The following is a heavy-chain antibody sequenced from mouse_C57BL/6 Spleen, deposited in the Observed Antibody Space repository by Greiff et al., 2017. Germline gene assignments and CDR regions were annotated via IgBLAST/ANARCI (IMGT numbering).Heavy chain of an antibody. CDR1: GYTFTSYW. V-gene: IGHV1-72*01. CDR3: ARGTFDGYDVGDEDY. CDR2: IDPKSGGT. Sequence: QVQLQQPGAELVKPGASVKLSCKASGYTFTSYWMHWVKQRPGRGLEWIGRIDPKSGGTKYNEKFKSKATLTVDKPSSTAYMQLSSLTSEDSAVSDCARGTFDGYDVGDEDYWGQGTTLTVSS. J-gene: IGHJ2*01. D-gene: IGHD2-2*01.